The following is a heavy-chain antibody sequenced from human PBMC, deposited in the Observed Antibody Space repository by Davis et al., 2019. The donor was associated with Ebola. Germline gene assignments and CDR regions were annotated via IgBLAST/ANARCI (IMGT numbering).Heavy chain of an antibody. D-gene: IGHD3-3*01. J-gene: IGHJ6*02. CDR2: INAGDGNT. V-gene: IGHV1-3*01. Sequence: SYASSYITISYAMHWLRHAPGQRVERMGWINAGDGNTKYSQKFQGRVTITRDTSASTAYMELSSLRSEDTAVYYCARDRVTIFGVVIISYGMDVWGQGTTVTVSS. CDR1: SYITISYA. CDR3: ARDRVTIFGVVIISYGMDV.